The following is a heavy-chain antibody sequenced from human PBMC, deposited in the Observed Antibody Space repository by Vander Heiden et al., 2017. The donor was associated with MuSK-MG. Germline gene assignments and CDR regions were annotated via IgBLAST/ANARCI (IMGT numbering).Heavy chain of an antibody. Sequence: QVQLVESGGGVVQPGRSLRLSCAASGFTFSSSGMHWVRQAPGKGLEWVAVIWYDGSNKYYADSVKGRFTISRDNSKNTLYLQMNSLRAEDTAVYYCAKNSKSYYGSGSYLGNWFDPWGQGTLVTVSS. CDR1: GFTFSSSG. J-gene: IGHJ5*02. CDR3: AKNSKSYYGSGSYLGNWFDP. D-gene: IGHD3-10*01. CDR2: IWYDGSNK. V-gene: IGHV3-33*06.